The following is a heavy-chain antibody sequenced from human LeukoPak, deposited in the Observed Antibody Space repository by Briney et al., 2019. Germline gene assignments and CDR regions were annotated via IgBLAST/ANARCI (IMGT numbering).Heavy chain of an antibody. J-gene: IGHJ4*02. V-gene: IGHV4-39*01. Sequence: PSETLSLTCTVSGGSISSSSYYWGWIRQPPGKGLEWIGSIYYSGSTYYNPSLKSRVTISVDTSKNQFSLKLSSVTAADTAVYYCAGWLQLTHYFDYRGQGTLVTVSS. CDR2: IYYSGST. D-gene: IGHD5-24*01. CDR3: AGWLQLTHYFDY. CDR1: GGSISSSSYY.